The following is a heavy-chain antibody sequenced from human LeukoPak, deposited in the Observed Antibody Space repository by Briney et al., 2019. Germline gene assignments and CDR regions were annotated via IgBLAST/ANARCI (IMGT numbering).Heavy chain of an antibody. CDR3: ARVAYYYYGMDV. D-gene: IGHD5-12*01. Sequence: GGSLRLSCAASGFTFNNYWMHWVRQAPGKGLVWVSRINSDGSSTNYADSVRGRFTISRDNAKKTLYLQLNSLRADDTGVYYCARVAYYYYGMDVWGQGTTVTASS. J-gene: IGHJ6*02. CDR2: INSDGSST. CDR1: GFTFNNYW. V-gene: IGHV3-74*01.